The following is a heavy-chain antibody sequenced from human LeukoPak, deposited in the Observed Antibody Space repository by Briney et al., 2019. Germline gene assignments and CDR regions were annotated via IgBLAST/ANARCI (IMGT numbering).Heavy chain of an antibody. D-gene: IGHD6-19*01. J-gene: IGHJ6*03. V-gene: IGHV1-2*02. CDR1: GYTFTGYY. CDR2: INPNSGGT. CDR3: ARDMIEEQWLDYYYYYMDV. Sequence: GASVKVSCKASGYTFTGYYMHWVRQAPGQGLEWMGWINPNSGGTNYAQKFQGRVTMTRDTSISTAYMELSRLRSDDTAVYYCARDMIEEQWLDYYYYYMDVWGKGTPVTVSS.